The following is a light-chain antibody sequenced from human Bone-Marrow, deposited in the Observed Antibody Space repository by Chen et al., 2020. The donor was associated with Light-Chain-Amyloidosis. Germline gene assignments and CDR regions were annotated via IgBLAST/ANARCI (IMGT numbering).Light chain of an antibody. CDR3: QVWDRSSDRPV. CDR1: NIGSTS. J-gene: IGLJ3*02. CDR2: DDS. Sequence: SYVLTQPSSLSGAPGQTATIACGGNNIGSTSVHWYQQTPGPAPLLVVYDDSDRPSGIPERLSGANSGNTATLTISRVEAGDEADYYCQVWDRSSDRPVFGGGTKLTVL. V-gene: IGLV3-21*02.